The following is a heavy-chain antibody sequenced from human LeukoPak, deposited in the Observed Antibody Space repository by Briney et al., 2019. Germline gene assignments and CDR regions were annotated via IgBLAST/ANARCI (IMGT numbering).Heavy chain of an antibody. CDR2: IYTSGST. V-gene: IGHV4-4*07. CDR1: GGSISSYY. D-gene: IGHD3-3*01. Sequence: PSETLSLTCTVSGGSISSYYWSWIRQPAGKGLEWIGRIYTSGSTNYNPSLKSRVTISVDTSKNQFSLKLSSVTAADTAVYYCARGPLMRIFGVVRRGYYFDYWGQGTLVTVSS. J-gene: IGHJ4*02. CDR3: ARGPLMRIFGVVRRGYYFDY.